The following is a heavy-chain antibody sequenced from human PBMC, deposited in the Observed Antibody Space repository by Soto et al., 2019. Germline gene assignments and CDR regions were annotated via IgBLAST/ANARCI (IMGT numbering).Heavy chain of an antibody. CDR3: AREGRRSSSWHPDLNY. D-gene: IGHD6-13*01. CDR1: GGTFSSYA. CDR2: IIPIFGTA. J-gene: IGHJ4*02. V-gene: IGHV1-69*01. Sequence: QVQLVRSGAEVKKPGSSVKVSCKASGGTFSSYAISWVRQAPGQGLEWMGGIIPIFGTANYAQKFQGRVTITANESTSTAYMELSSLRSEDTAVYYCAREGRRSSSWHPDLNYWGQGTLVTVSS.